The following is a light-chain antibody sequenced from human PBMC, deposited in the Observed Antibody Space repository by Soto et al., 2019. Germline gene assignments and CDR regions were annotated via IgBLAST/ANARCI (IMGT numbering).Light chain of an antibody. CDR2: STS. J-gene: IGKJ2*01. V-gene: IGKV1-39*01. CDR1: QDINKD. Sequence: DIQMTQSPPSLAASVGDRVTISCRASQDINKDLNWYQLKEGQAPKLLIYSTSEFQPGVPSRFSGSTYGAQFSLTITGLQPYDSATSFCQQSFKTPFTFGQG. CDR3: QQSFKTPFT.